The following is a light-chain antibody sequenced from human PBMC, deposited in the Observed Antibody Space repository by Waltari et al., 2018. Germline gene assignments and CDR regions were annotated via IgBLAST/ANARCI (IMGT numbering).Light chain of an antibody. Sequence: EIVLTQSPGILSLSPGERATLSCRASQSVSRALAWYQQKPGQAPRLLIYCASNRATGIPDRFSGGGSGTDFSLTISRLEPEDFAVYYCQHYVRLPATFGQGTKVEIK. V-gene: IGKV3-20*01. J-gene: IGKJ1*01. CDR2: CAS. CDR1: QSVSRA. CDR3: QHYVRLPAT.